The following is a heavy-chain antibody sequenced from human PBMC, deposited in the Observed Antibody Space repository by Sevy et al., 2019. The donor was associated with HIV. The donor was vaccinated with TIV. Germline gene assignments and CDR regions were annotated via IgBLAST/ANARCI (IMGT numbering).Heavy chain of an antibody. CDR3: ARGDSSSPGN. Sequence: ASVKVSCKASGYTFTAYYMHWVRQAPGQGLEWMGRISPNSGGTNYAQKLQGRVTMTRDTSISTAYMELNRLRSDDTAVYYCARGDSSSPGNWGQGTLVTVSS. D-gene: IGHD6-6*01. V-gene: IGHV1-2*06. CDR2: ISPNSGGT. CDR1: GYTFTAYY. J-gene: IGHJ4*02.